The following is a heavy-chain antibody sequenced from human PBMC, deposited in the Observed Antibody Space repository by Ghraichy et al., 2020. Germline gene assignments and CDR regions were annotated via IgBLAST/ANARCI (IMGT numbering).Heavy chain of an antibody. Sequence: GGSLRLSCAASGFTFSIYSLNWVRQAPGKGLEWISYINYDSSAINYADSVKGRFTISRDNAKNSLFLHMNSLGGDDTAVYFCARDHRWAFDYWGQGIPVTVSS. CDR2: INYDSSAI. D-gene: IGHD5-24*01. J-gene: IGHJ4*02. V-gene: IGHV3-48*01. CDR1: GFTFSIYS. CDR3: ARDHRWAFDY.